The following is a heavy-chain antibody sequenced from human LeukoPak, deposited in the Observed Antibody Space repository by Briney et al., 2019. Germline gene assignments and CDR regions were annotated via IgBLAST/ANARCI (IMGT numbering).Heavy chain of an antibody. CDR1: GFTFSSYW. D-gene: IGHD3-10*01. CDR3: ARDLYPTPINYYGSGSFDY. Sequence: GGSLRLSCAASGFTFSSYWMSWVRQAPGKGLEWVANIKQDGSEKYYVDSVKGRFTISRDNAKNSLYLQMNSLRAEDTAVYYCARDLYPTPINYYGSGSFDYWGQGTLVTVSS. V-gene: IGHV3-7*01. J-gene: IGHJ4*02. CDR2: IKQDGSEK.